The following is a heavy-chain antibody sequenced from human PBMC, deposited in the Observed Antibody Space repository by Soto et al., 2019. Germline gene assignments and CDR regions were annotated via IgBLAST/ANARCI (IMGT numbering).Heavy chain of an antibody. CDR3: AKVSGYDFWSGPTYFDY. Sequence: PGGSLRLSCAASGFTFSSYAMSWVRQAPGKGLEWVSAISGSGGSTYYADSVKGRFTISRDNSKNTLYLQMNSLRAEDTAVYYCAKVSGYDFWSGPTYFDYWGQGTLVTVSS. CDR2: ISGSGGST. V-gene: IGHV3-23*01. CDR1: GFTFSSYA. D-gene: IGHD3-3*01. J-gene: IGHJ4*02.